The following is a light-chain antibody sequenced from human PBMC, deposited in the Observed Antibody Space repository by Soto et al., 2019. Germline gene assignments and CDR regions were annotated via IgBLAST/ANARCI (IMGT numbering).Light chain of an antibody. CDR3: TSWTTSTTMI. CDR1: RSDIGAYNF. J-gene: IGLJ2*01. CDR2: DVN. Sequence: QSALTQPASVSGSPGQSITISCTGTRSDIGAYNFVSWYQQHPGEVPKLILYDVNVRPSGVSNHFSGSKSGNTASLTISGLQAEDEADYYCTSWTTSTTMIFGGGTKVTVL. V-gene: IGLV2-14*03.